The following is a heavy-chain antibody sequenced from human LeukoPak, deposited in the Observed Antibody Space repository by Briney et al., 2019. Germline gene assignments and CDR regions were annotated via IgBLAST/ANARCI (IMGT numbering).Heavy chain of an antibody. J-gene: IGHJ4*02. CDR2: ISAYNGNT. Sequence: ASVKVSCKASGYTFTSYYMHWVRQAPGQGLEWMGWISAYNGNTNYAQKLQGRVTMTTDTSTSTAYMELRSLRSDDTAVYYCAREDPFEYSSSSYGHWGQGTLVTVSS. CDR1: GYTFTSYY. CDR3: AREDPFEYSSSSYGH. D-gene: IGHD6-6*01. V-gene: IGHV1-18*04.